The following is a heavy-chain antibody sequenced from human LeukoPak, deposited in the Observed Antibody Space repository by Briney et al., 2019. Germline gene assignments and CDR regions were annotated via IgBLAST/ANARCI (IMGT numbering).Heavy chain of an antibody. CDR1: GFTFSSCA. V-gene: IGHV3-30-3*01. J-gene: IGHJ5*02. D-gene: IGHD2-2*01. CDR2: ISYDGSNK. CDR3: AREKDAYCSSTRCSIS. Sequence: PGRSLRLSCAASGFTFSSCAMHWVRQAPGKGLEWVAVISYDGSNKYYADSVKGRFTISRDNSKNTLYLQMNSLTAEDTAAYYCAREKDAYCSSTRCSISWGQGILVTVSS.